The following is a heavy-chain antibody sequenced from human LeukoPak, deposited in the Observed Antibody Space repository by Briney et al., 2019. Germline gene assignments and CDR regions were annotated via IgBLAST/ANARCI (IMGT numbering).Heavy chain of an antibody. CDR3: ARDGVVPAAPWYNWFDP. V-gene: IGHV1-2*02. CDR1: GYTFTGYY. Sequence: ASVKVSCKASGYTFTGYYMHWVRQAPGQGLEWMGWINPNSGGTNYAQKFQGRVTMTRDTSISTAYMELSRLRSDDTAVYYCARDGVVPAAPWYNWFDPWGQGTLVTVSS. D-gene: IGHD2-2*01. J-gene: IGHJ5*02. CDR2: INPNSGGT.